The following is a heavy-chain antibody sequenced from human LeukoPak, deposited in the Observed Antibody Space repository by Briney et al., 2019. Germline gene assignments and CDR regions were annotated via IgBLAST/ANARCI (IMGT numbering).Heavy chain of an antibody. V-gene: IGHV3-48*04. CDR2: ISSSSITI. CDR3: ARDRGGSYSAIDY. Sequence: GGSLRLSCAASGFTFSSYSLNWGRQAPGKGLEWVSFISSSSITIYYADSVKGRFTISRDNAEKSLYLQMNSLRAEDTAVYYCARDRGGSYSAIDYWGQGTLVTVSS. J-gene: IGHJ4*02. CDR1: GFTFSSYS. D-gene: IGHD2-15*01.